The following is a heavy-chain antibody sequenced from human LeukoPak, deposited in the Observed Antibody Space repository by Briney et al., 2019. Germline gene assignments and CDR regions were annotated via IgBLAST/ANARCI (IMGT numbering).Heavy chain of an antibody. CDR3: ARSGSIDY. D-gene: IGHD3-10*01. V-gene: IGHV3-74*01. Sequence: GGSLRLSCAASGFTFSSYSMNWVRQAPGKGLVWVSRININGNNPDYADSVKGRFTISRDNAKNTLYLQMNSPRAEDTAVYYCARSGSIDYWGQGTRVTVSS. J-gene: IGHJ4*02. CDR1: GFTFSSYS. CDR2: ININGNNP.